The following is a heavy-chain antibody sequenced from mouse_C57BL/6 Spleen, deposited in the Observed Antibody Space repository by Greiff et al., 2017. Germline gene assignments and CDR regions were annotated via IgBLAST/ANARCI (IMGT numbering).Heavy chain of an antibody. Sequence: EVQLVESGGGLVKPGGSLKLSCAASGFTFSDYGMHWVRQAPEKGLEWVAYISSGSSTIYYADTVKGRITISRDNAKNTLFLQMTSLRSEDTAMYYCARPLRYWYFDFWGKGTTVTVSS. CDR3: ARPLRYWYFDF. V-gene: IGHV5-17*01. CDR1: GFTFSDYG. CDR2: ISSGSSTI. J-gene: IGHJ1*03.